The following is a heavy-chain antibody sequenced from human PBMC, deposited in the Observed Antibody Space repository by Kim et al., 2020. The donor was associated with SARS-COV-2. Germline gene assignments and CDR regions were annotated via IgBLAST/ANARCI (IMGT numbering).Heavy chain of an antibody. Sequence: SETLSLTCTVSGGSISSKYRTWIRQPPGKGLEWIGYIYYRGSTNYNPSLKSRVIMSVDTSKNQFSLKLTSVTAADTAVYYCARETEYNWFDTWGQGTLV. J-gene: IGHJ5*02. V-gene: IGHV4-59*13. CDR3: ARETEYNWFDT. CDR1: GGSISSKY. CDR2: IYYRGST.